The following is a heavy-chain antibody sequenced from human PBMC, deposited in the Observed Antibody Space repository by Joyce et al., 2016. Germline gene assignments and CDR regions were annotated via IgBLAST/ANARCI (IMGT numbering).Heavy chain of an antibody. CDR3: ARVPGWH. D-gene: IGHD2-15*01. V-gene: IGHV3-53*01. CDR1: GFTVSNNY. Sequence: EVQLVESGGGLIQPGGSLRLSCAASGFTVSNNYMAWVRQAPGKGRGWFSFMYRGGDTYYADSGKGRFTISREKNTLYLQMNSLRVEDTAVYYCARVPGWHWGQGTLVTVSS. J-gene: IGHJ4*02. CDR2: MYRGGDT.